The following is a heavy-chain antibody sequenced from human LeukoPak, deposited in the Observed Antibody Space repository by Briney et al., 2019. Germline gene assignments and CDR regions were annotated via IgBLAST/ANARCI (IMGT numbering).Heavy chain of an antibody. Sequence: ASAKVSCKASGYTFNSYGISWGRHAPGQGLEWMGGISPYRGETGYEKKIQGRIGMTTDTATITDSRELWRLRTDDTATQYCTRLVLIVGGRYGMAVGSQGTSVTVS. CDR1: GYTFNSYG. CDR3: TRLVLIVGGRYGMAV. J-gene: IGHJ6*02. D-gene: IGHD3-22*01. V-gene: IGHV1-18*01. CDR2: ISPYRGET.